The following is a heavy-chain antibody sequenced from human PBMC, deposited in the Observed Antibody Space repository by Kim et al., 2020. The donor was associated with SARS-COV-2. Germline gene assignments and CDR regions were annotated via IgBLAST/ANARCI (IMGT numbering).Heavy chain of an antibody. J-gene: IGHJ4*02. CDR1: GYSFTSYW. CDR3: ARLHSTGYYERVAFDY. Sequence: GESLKISCKGSGYSFTSYWITWVRQMPGKGLEWMGRIDPGDSYTNYSPSFRGHVPISIDNSITTAYLQWSSLKASDTAVYYCARLHSTGYYERVAFDYWGQGTLVTVSS. D-gene: IGHD6-19*01. CDR2: IDPGDSYT. V-gene: IGHV5-10-1*01.